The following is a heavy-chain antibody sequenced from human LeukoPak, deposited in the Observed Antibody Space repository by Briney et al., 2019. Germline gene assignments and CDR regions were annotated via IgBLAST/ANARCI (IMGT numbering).Heavy chain of an antibody. V-gene: IGHV3-21*01. CDR2: ITSSSSYI. CDR3: AELGITMIGGV. J-gene: IGHJ6*04. Sequence: GGSLRLSCAASGFTFSSYWMNWVRQAPGKVLEWVSSITSSSSYIYYADSVKGRFTISRDNAKNSLYLQMNSLRAEDTAVYYCAELGITMIGGVWGKGTTVTISS. D-gene: IGHD3-10*02. CDR1: GFTFSSYW.